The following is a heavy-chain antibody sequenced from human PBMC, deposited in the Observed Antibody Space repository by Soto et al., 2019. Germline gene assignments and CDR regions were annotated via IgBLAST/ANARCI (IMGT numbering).Heavy chain of an antibody. J-gene: IGHJ4*02. CDR1: GFTFSSYG. Sequence: QVQLVESGGGVVQPGRSLRLYCAASGFTFSSYGMHWVRQAPGKGLEWVAVIWYDGSNKYYADSVKGRFTISRDNSKNTLYLQMNSLRAEDTAVYYCASASVVVVAAKNKPPIDYWGQGTLVTVSS. CDR2: IWYDGSNK. V-gene: IGHV3-33*01. D-gene: IGHD2-15*01. CDR3: ASASVVVVAAKNKPPIDY.